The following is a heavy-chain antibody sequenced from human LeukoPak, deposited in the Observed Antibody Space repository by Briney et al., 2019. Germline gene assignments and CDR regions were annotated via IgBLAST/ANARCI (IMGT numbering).Heavy chain of an antibody. V-gene: IGHV3-73*01. J-gene: IGHJ6*02. CDR1: GFTFSGSA. CDR2: IRSKANNYAS. Sequence: GSLRLSCAASGFTFSGSAMHWVRQASGKGLEWVGRIRSKANNYASAYAASLKGRFTISRDDSKNTAYLQMNSLKTEDTAVYYCTTVAGDYYYYGMDVWGQGTTVTVSS. D-gene: IGHD6-19*01. CDR3: TTVAGDYYYYGMDV.